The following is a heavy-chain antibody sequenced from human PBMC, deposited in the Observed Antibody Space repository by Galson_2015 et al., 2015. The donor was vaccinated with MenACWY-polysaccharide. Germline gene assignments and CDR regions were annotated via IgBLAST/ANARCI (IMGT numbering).Heavy chain of an antibody. J-gene: IGHJ1*01. V-gene: IGHV1-46*01. CDR3: ARSDGGNPKYFQH. CDR1: GYTFTSYY. D-gene: IGHD4-23*01. Sequence: SVKVSCKASGYTFTSYYMHWVRQAPGQGLEWMGIINPSGGSTSYAQKSQGRVTMTRDTSTSTVYMELSSLRSEDTAVYYCARSDGGNPKYFQHWGQGTLVTVSS. CDR2: INPSGGST.